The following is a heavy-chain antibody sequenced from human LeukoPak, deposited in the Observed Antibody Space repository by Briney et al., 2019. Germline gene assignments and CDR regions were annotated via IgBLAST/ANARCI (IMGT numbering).Heavy chain of an antibody. Sequence: SETLSLTCTVSGGSISSYYWSWIRQPPGKGLEWIGYIYYSGSTNYNPSLKSRVTISVDTSKNQFSLKLSSVTAADTAVYYCARETHRWFGQRGAFDIWGQGTMVTVSS. J-gene: IGHJ3*02. V-gene: IGHV4-59*01. CDR1: GGSISSYY. CDR3: ARETHRWFGQRGAFDI. CDR2: IYYSGST. D-gene: IGHD3-10*01.